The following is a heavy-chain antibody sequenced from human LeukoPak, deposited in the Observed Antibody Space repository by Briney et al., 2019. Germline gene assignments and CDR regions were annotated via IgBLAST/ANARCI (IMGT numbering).Heavy chain of an antibody. CDR1: GFTFSSYW. D-gene: IGHD1-26*01. CDR3: AREPSGSYTFDY. CDR2: INSDGSST. J-gene: IGHJ4*02. Sequence: PGGSLRLSCAASGFTFSSYWMHWVRQAPGKGLVWVSRINSDGSSTSYADFVKGRFTISRDNAKNTLYLQMNSLRAEDTPVYYCAREPSGSYTFDYWGQGTLVTVSS. V-gene: IGHV3-74*01.